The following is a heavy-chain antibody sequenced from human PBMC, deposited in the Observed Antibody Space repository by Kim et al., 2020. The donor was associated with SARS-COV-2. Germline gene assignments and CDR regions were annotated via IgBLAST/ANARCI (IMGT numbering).Heavy chain of an antibody. Sequence: YYSGGTNYNPSLKSRVTISVDTAKNQFSLKLSSVTAADTAVYYCARGFDLWGRGTLVTVSS. J-gene: IGHJ2*01. CDR2: YYSGGT. CDR3: ARGFDL. V-gene: IGHV4-59*08.